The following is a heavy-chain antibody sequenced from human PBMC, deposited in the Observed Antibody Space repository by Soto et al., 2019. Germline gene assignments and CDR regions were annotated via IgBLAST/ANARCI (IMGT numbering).Heavy chain of an antibody. CDR2: INTNTGNP. CDR3: ARSGWLHYYYGMDV. D-gene: IGHD6-19*01. V-gene: IGHV7-4-1*01. Sequence: ASVKVSCKASGYTFTSYGMNWVRQAPGQGLEWMGWINTNTGNPTYAQGFTGRFVFSLDTSVSTAYLQICSLKAEDTAVYYCARSGWLHYYYGMDVWGQGTTDTVSS. CDR1: GYTFTSYG. J-gene: IGHJ6*02.